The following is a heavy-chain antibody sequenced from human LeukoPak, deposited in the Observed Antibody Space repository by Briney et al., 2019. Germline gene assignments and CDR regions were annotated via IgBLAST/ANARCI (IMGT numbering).Heavy chain of an antibody. CDR3: ARGNYYGSGSYYQENKYYYYGMDV. D-gene: IGHD3-10*01. CDR2: INHSGST. J-gene: IGHJ6*02. Sequence: PSETLSLTCAVYGGSFSGYYWSWIRQPPGKGLEWIGEINHSGSTNHNPSLKSRVTISVDTSKNQFSLKLSSVTAADTAVYYCARGNYYGSGSYYQENKYYYYGMDVWGQGTTVTVSS. V-gene: IGHV4-34*01. CDR1: GGSFSGYY.